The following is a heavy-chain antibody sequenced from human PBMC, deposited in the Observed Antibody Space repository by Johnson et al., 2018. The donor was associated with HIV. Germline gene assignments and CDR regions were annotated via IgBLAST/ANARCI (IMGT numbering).Heavy chain of an antibody. CDR3: ARGVDGAFDI. J-gene: IGHJ3*02. V-gene: IGHV3-30-3*01. D-gene: IGHD3-10*01. CDR2: ISYDGSNK. CDR1: GFTFSSYA. Sequence: QEQLVESGGGVVQPGRSLRLSCAASGFTFSSYAMHWVRQAPGKGLEWVAVISYDGSNKYYADSVKGRFTISRDNSKNTLYLQMNSLRAEDTAVYYCARGVDGAFDIWGQGTRVTVSS.